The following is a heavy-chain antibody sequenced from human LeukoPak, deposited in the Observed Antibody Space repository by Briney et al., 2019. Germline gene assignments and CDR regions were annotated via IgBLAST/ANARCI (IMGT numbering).Heavy chain of an antibody. CDR3: ARGYGSGCYSSSYYHYMDV. CDR2: IYTSGST. J-gene: IGHJ6*03. Sequence: SETLSLTCTVSGGSISFYYWSWIRQPAGKGLEWIGRIYTSGSTNYNPSLKSRVTISVNKSKNQFSLKLSSVTAADSAVYYCARGYGSGCYSSSYYHYMDVWGKGTTVTVSS. D-gene: IGHD3-10*01. V-gene: IGHV4-4*07. CDR1: GGSISFYY.